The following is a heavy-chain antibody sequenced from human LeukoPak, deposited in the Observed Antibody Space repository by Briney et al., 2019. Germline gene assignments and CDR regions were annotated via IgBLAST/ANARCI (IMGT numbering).Heavy chain of an antibody. V-gene: IGHV1-69*04. CDR2: IIPIFGIA. CDR1: GGTFSSYA. J-gene: IGHJ4*02. Sequence: SVKVSCKASGGTFSSYAISWVRQAPGQGLEWMGRIIPIFGIANYAQKFQGRVTITADKSTSTAYMELTSLTSEDTAIYYCTRGRAAGDWGQGTLVTVSS. D-gene: IGHD6-19*01. CDR3: TRGRAAGD.